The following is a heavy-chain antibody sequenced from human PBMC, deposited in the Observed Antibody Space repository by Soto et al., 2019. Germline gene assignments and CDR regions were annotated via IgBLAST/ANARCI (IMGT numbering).Heavy chain of an antibody. CDR2: ISDGGDLT. CDR3: CTDSYDFVWGSYRFLQY. V-gene: IGHV3-23*01. CDR1: GFAFSSHP. D-gene: IGHD3-16*02. Sequence: VQLLESGGGLAQPGGSLRLSCAASGFAFSSHPMSWVRQAPEKGLEWVSGISDGGDLTYNADSVKGRFTISRDNSKDTLYLQMNSLKTEDTAVYYCCTDSYDFVWGSYRFLQYRGQGTLVTVTS. J-gene: IGHJ4*02.